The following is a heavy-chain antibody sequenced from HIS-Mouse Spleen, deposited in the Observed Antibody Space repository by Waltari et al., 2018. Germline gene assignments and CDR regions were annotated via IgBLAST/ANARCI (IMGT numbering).Heavy chain of an antibody. J-gene: IGHJ2*01. CDR3: AREIPYSSSRYDWYFDL. CDR2: IYYSGST. CDR1: GGPIRSSSYY. D-gene: IGHD6-13*01. V-gene: IGHV4-39*07. Sequence: QLQLQESGPGLVKPSETLSLTCTVSGGPIRSSSYYWGWIRQPPGKGLEWIGSIYYSGSTYYNPSLKSRVTISVDTSKNQFSLKLSSVTAADTAVYYCAREIPYSSSRYDWYFDLWGRGTLVTVSS.